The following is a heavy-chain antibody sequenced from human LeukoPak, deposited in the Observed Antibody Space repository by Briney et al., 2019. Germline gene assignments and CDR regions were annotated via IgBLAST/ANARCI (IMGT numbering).Heavy chain of an antibody. V-gene: IGHV4-59*08. J-gene: IGHJ4*02. CDR1: GASISSYY. CDR3: ARLHWGSGGSGSFDY. CDR2: IYYSGST. D-gene: IGHD7-27*01. Sequence: SETLSLTCTVSGASISSYYWSWIRQPPGKGLEWIGYIYYSGSTNYNPSLKSRVTISVDTSKNQFSLKLSSVTAADTAVFYCARLHWGSGGSGSFDYWGQGTLVTVSS.